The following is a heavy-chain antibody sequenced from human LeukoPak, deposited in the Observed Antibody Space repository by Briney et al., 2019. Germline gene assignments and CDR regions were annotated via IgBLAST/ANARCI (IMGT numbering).Heavy chain of an antibody. D-gene: IGHD3-10*01. CDR3: AKDRGYYGSGSSFDY. J-gene: IGHJ4*02. CDR1: GFTFSSYA. V-gene: IGHV3-23*01. CDR2: ISGSGGST. Sequence: GGSLRLSCAASGFTFSSYAMSWVRQAPGKGLEWVSAISGSGGSTYYADSVKGRFTISRDNSKNTLYLQMNSLRAEDTAVYYCAKDRGYYGSGSSFDYWGQGTLVTVSS.